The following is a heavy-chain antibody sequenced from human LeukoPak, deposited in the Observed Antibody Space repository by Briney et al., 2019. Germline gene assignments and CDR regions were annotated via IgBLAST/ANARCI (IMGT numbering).Heavy chain of an antibody. CDR1: GFIFSDHA. CDR2: ISGSGGST. V-gene: IGHV3-23*01. J-gene: IGHJ4*02. Sequence: GGSLRLSCPASGFIFSDHAMSWVRQAPGKGLEWVSAISGSGGSTYYADSVKGRFTISRDNSKNTLYLQMNSLRAEDTAVYYCAKGGILQSPEYWGQGTLVTVSS. CDR3: AKGGILQSPEY. D-gene: IGHD6-13*01.